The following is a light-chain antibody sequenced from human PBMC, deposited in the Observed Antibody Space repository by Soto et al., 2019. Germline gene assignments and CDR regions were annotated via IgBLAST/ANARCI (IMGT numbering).Light chain of an antibody. CDR3: SSYTRSTTYV. CDR2: EVS. Sequence: QSALTQPASVSGSPGQSITISCTGTSSDVGGYNYISWYQQHPGKAPKFIIYEVSNRPSGISNRFSGSKSGNTASLTISGLQAEDEADYYCSSYTRSTTYVFGSGTQLTVL. V-gene: IGLV2-14*01. J-gene: IGLJ7*01. CDR1: SSDVGGYNY.